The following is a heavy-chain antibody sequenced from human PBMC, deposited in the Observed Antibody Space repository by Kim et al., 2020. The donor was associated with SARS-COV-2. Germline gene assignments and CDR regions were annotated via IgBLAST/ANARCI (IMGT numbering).Heavy chain of an antibody. CDR1: GYTLTELS. V-gene: IGHV1-24*01. CDR3: ATDLRDRDSSGYYPPGTYYYYGMDV. CDR2: FDPEDGET. J-gene: IGHJ6*02. Sequence: ASVKVSCKVSGYTLTELSMHWVRQAPGKGLEWMGGFDPEDGETIYAQKFQGRVTMTEDTSTDTAYMELSSLRSEDTAVYYCATDLRDRDSSGYYPPGTYYYYGMDVWGQGTTVTVSS. D-gene: IGHD3-22*01.